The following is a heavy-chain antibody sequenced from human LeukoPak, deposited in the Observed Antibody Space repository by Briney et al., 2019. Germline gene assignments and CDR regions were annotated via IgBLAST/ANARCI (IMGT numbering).Heavy chain of an antibody. CDR3: AKLVAVTGSDDY. V-gene: IGHV3-74*01. CDR1: GIRISDHW. D-gene: IGHD6-19*01. J-gene: IGHJ4*02. CDR2: ITSDGTGT. Sequence: PGGSLRLSCAVSGIRISDHWMHWVRQVPGRQPEWLARITSDGTGTSYADSVRGRFMISRDNARNTLFLQMTSVRGDDTAVYYCAKLVAVTGSDDYWGRGTLVTVSS.